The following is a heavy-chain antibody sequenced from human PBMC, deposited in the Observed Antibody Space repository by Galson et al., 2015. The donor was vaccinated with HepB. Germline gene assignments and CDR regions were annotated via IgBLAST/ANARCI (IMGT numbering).Heavy chain of an antibody. CDR2: MGSFNTYI. V-gene: IGHV3-21*01. J-gene: IGHJ4*02. Sequence: SLRLSCATSGFILNSYGMSWVRQAPGKGLEWVASMGSFNTYIYYIDSVKGRFTISRDNAKDSVFLQMNSLRVEDTAVYYCVRDAPGGYWGQGTLVTVSS. CDR3: VRDAPGGY. CDR1: GFILNSYG. D-gene: IGHD3-10*01.